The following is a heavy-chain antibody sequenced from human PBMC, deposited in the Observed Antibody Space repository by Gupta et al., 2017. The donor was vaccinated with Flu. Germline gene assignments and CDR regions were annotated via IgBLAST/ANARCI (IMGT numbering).Heavy chain of an antibody. CDR3: ASGIAAAGRFDY. Sequence: QVQLQESGPGLVKPSETLSLTCTVSGGSISSYYWSWIRQPPGKGLEWIGYIYYSGSTNYNPSLKSRVTISVDTSKNQFSLKLSSVTAADTAVYYCASGIAAAGRFDYWGQGTLVTVSS. J-gene: IGHJ4*02. D-gene: IGHD6-13*01. CDR1: GGSISSYY. CDR2: IYYSGST. V-gene: IGHV4-59*01.